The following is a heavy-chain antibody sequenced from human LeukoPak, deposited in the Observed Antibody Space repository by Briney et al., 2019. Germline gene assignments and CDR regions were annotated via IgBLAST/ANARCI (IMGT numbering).Heavy chain of an antibody. CDR3: ARDELQAAAGRITY. V-gene: IGHV3-7*01. CDR2: IKQDGSEK. Sequence: GGSLRLSCAASGFIFGNYWMGWVRQAPGKGLEWVAYIKQDGSEKYYVDSVKGRFSISRDNAKNSLYLQMNSLRAEDTAVYYCARDELQAAAGRITYWGQGTLVTVSS. CDR1: GFIFGNYW. J-gene: IGHJ4*02. D-gene: IGHD6-13*01.